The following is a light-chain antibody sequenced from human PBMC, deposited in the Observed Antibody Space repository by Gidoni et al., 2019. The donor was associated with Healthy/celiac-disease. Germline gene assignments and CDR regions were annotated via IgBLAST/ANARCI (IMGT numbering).Light chain of an antibody. CDR1: QSISSY. V-gene: IGKV1-39*01. J-gene: IGKJ3*01. CDR2: AAS. CDR3: QQSYSTRVT. Sequence: DIQMTHSPSSLSASVGDRVTITCRASQSISSYLNWYQQKPGKAPKLLIYAASSLQSGVPSRFSGSGSGTDFTLTISSLQPEDFATYYCQQSYSTRVTFGPXTKVDIK.